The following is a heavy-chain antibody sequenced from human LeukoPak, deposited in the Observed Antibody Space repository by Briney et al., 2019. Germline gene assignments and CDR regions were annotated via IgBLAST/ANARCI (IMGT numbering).Heavy chain of an antibody. Sequence: SETLSLTCTVSGGSISSSSYYWGWIRQPPGKGLEWIGSIYYSGSTYYNPSLKSRVTISVDTSKNQFSLKLSSVTAADTAVYYCASRAAGFDYWGQGTLVTVSS. V-gene: IGHV4-39*07. CDR1: GGSISSSSYY. D-gene: IGHD6-13*01. CDR3: ASRAAGFDY. CDR2: IYYSGST. J-gene: IGHJ4*02.